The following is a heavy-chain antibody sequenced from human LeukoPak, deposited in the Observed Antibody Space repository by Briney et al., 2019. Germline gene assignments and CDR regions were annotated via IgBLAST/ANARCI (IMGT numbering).Heavy chain of an antibody. V-gene: IGHV3-7*01. CDR1: GFTFSSYW. CDR2: ITQDGSEK. J-gene: IGHJ4*02. CDR3: ARGGDYGDYSDY. Sequence: RGSLRLSCAASGFTFSSYWMSCVRQPPGKGLEWVANITQDGSEKSYVDSVKGRFNISRENAKNPLYLEMNSLRGEDTAVYYCARGGDYGDYSDYWGQGTLVAVSS. D-gene: IGHD4-17*01.